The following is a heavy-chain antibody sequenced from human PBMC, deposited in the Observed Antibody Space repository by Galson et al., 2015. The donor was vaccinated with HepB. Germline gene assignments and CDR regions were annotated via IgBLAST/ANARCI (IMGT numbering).Heavy chain of an antibody. J-gene: IGHJ5*02. Sequence: SLRLSCAASGFTFSSYSMNWVRQAPGKGLEWVSYISSSSSTIYDADSVKGRFTISRDNAKNSLYLQMNSLRAEDTAVYYCARESGPWGYDILTGYYSLFDPWGQATLVTVSS. V-gene: IGHV3-48*01. D-gene: IGHD3-9*01. CDR3: ARESGPWGYDILTGYYSLFDP. CDR1: GFTFSSYS. CDR2: ISSSSSTI.